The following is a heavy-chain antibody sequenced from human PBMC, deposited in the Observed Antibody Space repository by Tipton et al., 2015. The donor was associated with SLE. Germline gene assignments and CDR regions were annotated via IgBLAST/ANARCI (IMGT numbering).Heavy chain of an antibody. CDR2: IYYSGST. J-gene: IGHJ3*02. CDR3: ARLLNSPPPVLIDAIDI. CDR1: GGSVSSSSYY. V-gene: IGHV4-39*01. D-gene: IGHD1-1*01. Sequence: TLSLTCTVSGGSVSSSSYYWGWIRQPPGKGLEWIGSIYYSGSTYYNPSLKSRVTISVDTSKNQFSLKLSSVTAADTAVYYCARLLNSPPPVLIDAIDIWGQGTMVTVS.